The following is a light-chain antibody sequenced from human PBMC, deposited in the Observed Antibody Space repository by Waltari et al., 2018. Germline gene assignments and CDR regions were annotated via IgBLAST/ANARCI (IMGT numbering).Light chain of an antibody. Sequence: SYMLTQPPSVSVAPGETARITCGGDNIGTYSVHWYQQKPGKAPMQVIFYDRDRPSGIPERFSGSNSGNTATLTISRVEAGDEAKYYCHVWHPDVDPGVFGPGSDVTV. CDR2: YDR. CDR1: NIGTYS. V-gene: IGLV3-21*04. J-gene: IGLJ1*01. CDR3: HVWHPDVDPGV.